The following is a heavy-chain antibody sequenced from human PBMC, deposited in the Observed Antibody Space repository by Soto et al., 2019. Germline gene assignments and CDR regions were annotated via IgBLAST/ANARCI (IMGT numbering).Heavy chain of an antibody. CDR3: AKDVSGYDSYYYYCMDV. J-gene: IGHJ6*02. CDR1: GFTFDDYT. Sequence: DVQLVESGGVVVQPGGSLRLSCAASGFTFDDYTMHWVRQAPGKGLEWVSLISWDGGSTYYADSVKGRFTISRDNSKNSLYLQMNSLRTEDTALYYCAKDVSGYDSYYYYCMDVWGQGTTVTVSS. CDR2: ISWDGGST. V-gene: IGHV3-43*01. D-gene: IGHD5-12*01.